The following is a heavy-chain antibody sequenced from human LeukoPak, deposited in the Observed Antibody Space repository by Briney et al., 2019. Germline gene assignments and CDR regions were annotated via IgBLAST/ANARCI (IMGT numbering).Heavy chain of an antibody. Sequence: GRSLRLSCAASGFTFSSYGMHWVRQAPGKGLEWVAVISYDGSNKYYADSVKGRFTISRDNSKNTLYLQMNSLRAEDTAVYYCAKDAVRDLRFGYGMDVWGQGTTVTVSS. D-gene: IGHD3-3*01. CDR3: AKDAVRDLRFGYGMDV. V-gene: IGHV3-30*18. CDR1: GFTFSSYG. CDR2: ISYDGSNK. J-gene: IGHJ6*02.